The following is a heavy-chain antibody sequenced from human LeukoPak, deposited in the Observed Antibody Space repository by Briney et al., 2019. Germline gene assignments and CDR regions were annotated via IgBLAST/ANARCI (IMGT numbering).Heavy chain of an antibody. CDR1: GFTFSSYS. V-gene: IGHV3-21*03. CDR2: ISSSSSYI. Sequence: PGGSLRLSCAHSGFTFSSYSMNWVRQAPGKGLEWVSSISSSSSYINYADTVKSRFTISRDKAKKSLYLHKNTLRAADTPLYYTARVDYYFYCSRFSAVEVYWGQGTLVTVSS. D-gene: IGHD3-22*01. CDR3: ARVDYYFYCSRFSAVEVY. J-gene: IGHJ4*02.